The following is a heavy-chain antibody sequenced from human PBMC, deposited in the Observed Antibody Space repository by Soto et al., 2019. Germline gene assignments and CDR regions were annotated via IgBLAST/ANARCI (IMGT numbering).Heavy chain of an antibody. CDR1: GFTFSSYG. CDR2: ISYDGSNK. CDR3: AKERDGDYFSYFDY. Sequence: QVQLVESGGGVVQPGRSLRLSCAASGFTFSSYGMHWVRQAPGKGLEWVAVISYDGSNKYYADSVKGRFTISRDNSKNTLYLQMNSLSAEDTAVYYCAKERDGDYFSYFDYWGQGTLVTVSS. J-gene: IGHJ4*02. D-gene: IGHD4-17*01. V-gene: IGHV3-30*18.